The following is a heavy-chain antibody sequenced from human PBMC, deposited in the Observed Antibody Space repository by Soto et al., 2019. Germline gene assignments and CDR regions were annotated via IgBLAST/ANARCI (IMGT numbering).Heavy chain of an antibody. J-gene: IGHJ4*02. CDR2: ICYSVST. D-gene: IGHD6-19*01. Sequence: SETLSLTCTVSGDSISSSSYYWGWIRQPPGRGLEWIGSICYSVSTYYNPSLQSRVTISVDTSKNHFSLKLTSVTATDTAVYYCARRLAVAGHYFDYWGQGSLVTVSS. CDR3: ARRLAVAGHYFDY. CDR1: GDSISSSSYY. V-gene: IGHV4-39*02.